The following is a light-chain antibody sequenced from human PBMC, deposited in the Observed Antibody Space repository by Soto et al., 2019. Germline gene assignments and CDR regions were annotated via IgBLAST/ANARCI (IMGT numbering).Light chain of an antibody. J-gene: IGLJ1*01. CDR1: NIGSKS. CDR2: YDS. Sequence: SYELTQPPSVSVAPGKTARITCGGNNIGSKSVHWYQQKPGQAPVLVIYYDSERPSGIPERFTGSNSGNTATVTISRVEAGDEADYYCQGWDSSSDHYVFGTGTKLTVL. V-gene: IGLV3-21*04. CDR3: QGWDSSSDHYV.